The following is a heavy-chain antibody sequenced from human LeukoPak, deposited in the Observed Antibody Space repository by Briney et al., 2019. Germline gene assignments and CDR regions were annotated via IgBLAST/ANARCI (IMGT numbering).Heavy chain of an antibody. CDR3: ANRPGYYYDSSGYAFDI. V-gene: IGHV3-23*01. Sequence: GRSLRLLCAASGFTFSSYAMSLVRQAPGQGLQQLSTISGSGGSTDYADSVNGRFTISRDKSKNTLYLQMNSLRAEDTAVYYCANRPGYYYDSSGYAFDIWGQGTMVTVSS. CDR2: ISGSGGST. J-gene: IGHJ3*02. D-gene: IGHD3-22*01. CDR1: GFTFSSYA.